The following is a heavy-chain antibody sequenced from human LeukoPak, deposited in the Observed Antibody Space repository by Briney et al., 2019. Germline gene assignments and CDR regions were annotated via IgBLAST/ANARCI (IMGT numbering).Heavy chain of an antibody. J-gene: IGHJ4*02. D-gene: IGHD1-26*01. CDR3: ARGGGGAKAFYFDY. CDR1: GESFSGNF. CDR2: IDNNGIT. V-gene: IGHV4-34*01. Sequence: KPSETLSLTCAVSGESFSGNFWTWIRQSPGEGLEWIGEIDNNGITNYNPSLKSRVTMSVDTTRERFSLRLTSENAADTGVYYCARGGGGAKAFYFDYWGQGSLVTVSS.